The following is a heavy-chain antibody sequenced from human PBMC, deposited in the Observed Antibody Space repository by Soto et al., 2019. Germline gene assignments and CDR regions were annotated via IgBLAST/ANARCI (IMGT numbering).Heavy chain of an antibody. V-gene: IGHV3-21*01. Sequence: GGSLRLSCAASGFTFSSYSMNWVRQAPGKGLEWVSSISSSSSYIYYADSVKGRFTISRDNAKNSLYLQMNSLRAEDTAVYYCARDLDDYGSGSYYLGWGQGTLVTVSS. CDR1: GFTFSSYS. D-gene: IGHD3-10*01. CDR3: ARDLDDYGSGSYYLG. CDR2: ISSSSSYI. J-gene: IGHJ4*02.